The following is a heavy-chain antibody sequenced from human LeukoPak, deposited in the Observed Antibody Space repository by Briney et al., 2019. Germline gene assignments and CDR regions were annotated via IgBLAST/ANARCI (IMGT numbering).Heavy chain of an antibody. Sequence: GGSLRLSCAASRFTFSSSAMTCVRQAPGKGLEWVSGISGSDGSTYYADSVKGRFTISRDNSKNTLYLQMNSLRAEDTAVYYCAKGIYGDYVPLDYWGLGTLVTVSS. CDR1: RFTFSSSA. CDR3: AKGIYGDYVPLDY. D-gene: IGHD4-17*01. V-gene: IGHV3-23*01. CDR2: ISGSDGST. J-gene: IGHJ4*02.